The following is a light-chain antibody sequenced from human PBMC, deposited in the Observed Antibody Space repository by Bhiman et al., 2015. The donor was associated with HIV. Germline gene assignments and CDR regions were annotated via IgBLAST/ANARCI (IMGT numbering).Light chain of an antibody. J-gene: IGLJ3*02. CDR3: QSYDSSLNGWV. CDR1: SSNIGAGYD. CDR2: SNS. Sequence: QSVLTQPPSVSGAPGQRVTISCTGSSSNIGAGYDVHWYQQLPGTAPKLLIFSNSNRPSGVPDRFSGSKSGTSASLAITGLQAEDEAHYYCQSYDSSLNGWVFGGGTKLTVL. V-gene: IGLV1-40*01.